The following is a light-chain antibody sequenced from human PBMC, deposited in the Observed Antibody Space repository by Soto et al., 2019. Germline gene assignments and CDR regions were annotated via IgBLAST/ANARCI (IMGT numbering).Light chain of an antibody. CDR2: EAS. CDR3: QQSHNWPRT. Sequence: EIFLTQSPGTLSLSPGDRATPSCRASQRVSTFLAWYQQRPGQAPRLLISEASNRATGIPARFSGSGSGTDFTLTISSLEPEDFAVYYCQQSHNWPRTFGQGTKVDIK. V-gene: IGKV3-11*01. J-gene: IGKJ1*01. CDR1: QRVSTF.